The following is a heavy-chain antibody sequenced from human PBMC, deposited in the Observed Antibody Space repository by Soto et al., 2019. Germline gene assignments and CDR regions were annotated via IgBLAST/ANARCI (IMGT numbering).Heavy chain of an antibody. Sequence: QVQLVQSGAEVKKPGSPVRVSCTASGDTFNFYTISWVRQVPGQGPEWMGRIIPMLGMSNYAQKFQGRVTIMADKSTSTVYMNLSGLTSEDTAGYYGATNYGSGSTHFDYWGQGTLVTVSS. D-gene: IGHD3-10*01. CDR3: ATNYGSGSTHFDY. J-gene: IGHJ4*02. CDR2: IIPMLGMS. V-gene: IGHV1-69*02. CDR1: GDTFNFYT.